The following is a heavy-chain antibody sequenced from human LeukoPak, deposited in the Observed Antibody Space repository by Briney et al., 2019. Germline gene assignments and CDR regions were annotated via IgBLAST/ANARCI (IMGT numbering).Heavy chain of an antibody. V-gene: IGHV1-58*01. CDR1: GFTFTNSA. CDR3: AARPGGYASFDI. CDR2: IVVGSSNT. D-gene: IGHD3-16*01. Sequence: ASVKVSCKTSGFTFTNSAVQWVRQARGQRPEWIGWIVVGSSNTDYTQKFQERVTITRDMSTGTAYMELSSLRSEDTAVYYCAARPGGYASFDIWGQGTMVTVSS. J-gene: IGHJ3*02.